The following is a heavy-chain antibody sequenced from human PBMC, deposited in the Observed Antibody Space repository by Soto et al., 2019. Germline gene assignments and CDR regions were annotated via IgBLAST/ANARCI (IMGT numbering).Heavy chain of an antibody. V-gene: IGHV4-30-4*01. CDR2: IYYNGNT. Sequence: QVQLHESGPGLVKPSQTLSFTCTVSVGSISDDDYYGNWIRQSPGKGLEWIGHIYYNGNTYYNPSLKSRLTMSLDTSQNQFSLHLTSVIAADSALYFCARATTVTSSFFFYGLDVWGPGTTVTVSS. J-gene: IGHJ6*02. CDR3: ARATTVTSSFFFYGLDV. CDR1: VGSISDDDYY. D-gene: IGHD4-17*01.